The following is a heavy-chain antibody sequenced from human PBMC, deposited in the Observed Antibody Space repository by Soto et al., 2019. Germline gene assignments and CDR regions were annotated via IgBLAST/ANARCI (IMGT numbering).Heavy chain of an antibody. Sequence: EVQLVESGGGLVQPGGSLKLSCAASGFTFSGSAMHWVRQASGKGLEWVGRIRSKAYSYATAYAASVKGRFTISRDDSKNTAYLQMNRLKTEDTAVYYCTRLYGSGSYYQTFDYWGQGTLVTVSS. J-gene: IGHJ4*02. D-gene: IGHD3-10*01. CDR1: GFTFSGSA. CDR3: TRLYGSGSYYQTFDY. V-gene: IGHV3-73*02. CDR2: IRSKAYSYAT.